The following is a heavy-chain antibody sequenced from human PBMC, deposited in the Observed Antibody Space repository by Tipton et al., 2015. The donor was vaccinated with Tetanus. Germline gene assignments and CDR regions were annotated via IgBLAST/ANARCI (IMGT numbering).Heavy chain of an antibody. Sequence: SLRLSCAASGFTFGSNPMTWVRQAPGKGLEWVSSISGSGGSTYYADSVKGRFTISRDNSKNTLYLQMNSLRAEDTAVYYCARGGRSFDYWGQGTLVTVSS. V-gene: IGHV3-23*01. D-gene: IGHD1-26*01. CDR3: ARGGRSFDY. CDR1: GFTFGSNP. CDR2: ISGSGGST. J-gene: IGHJ4*02.